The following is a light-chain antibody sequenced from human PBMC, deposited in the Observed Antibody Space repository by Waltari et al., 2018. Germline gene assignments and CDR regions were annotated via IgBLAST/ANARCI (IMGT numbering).Light chain of an antibody. CDR3: QKYVNAPAT. J-gene: IGKJ1*01. V-gene: IGKV1-27*01. Sequence: DIQLTSSPSSLSEYVGDRVSITCRASQGIINYLAWYQQKPGKVPKLLIYAASTLQSGVPSRFSGSGSGTDFTLTISSLQPEDAATYYCQKYVNAPATFGQGTKVESK. CDR2: AAS. CDR1: QGIINY.